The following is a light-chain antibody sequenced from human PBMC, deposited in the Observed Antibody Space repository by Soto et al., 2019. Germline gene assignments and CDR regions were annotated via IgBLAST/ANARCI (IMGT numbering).Light chain of an antibody. CDR3: QQYGTSFTMT. Sequence: DIQLTPYPSSLSASVGDRVTITCRASQSISTYLNWYQQKPGKAPELLIYAASTLQSGVPSRFSGSGSGTDFTLTISRLEPEDFAVYYCQQYGTSFTMTFGQGTRLEIK. J-gene: IGKJ5*01. CDR1: QSISTY. CDR2: AAS. V-gene: IGKV1-39*01.